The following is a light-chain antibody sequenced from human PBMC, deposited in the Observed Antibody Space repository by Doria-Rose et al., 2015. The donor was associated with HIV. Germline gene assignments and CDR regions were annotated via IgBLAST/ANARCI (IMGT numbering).Light chain of an antibody. CDR3: CSYGNNSTWV. Sequence: SVTISCTGTSSDVGRYNLVSWLQQHPGKAPKLIIFEVNKRPSGVSDRFSGSKSGKTASLTISVLQAEGEADYHCCSYGNNSTWVFGGGTKLTVL. CDR1: SSDVGRYNL. CDR2: EVN. V-gene: IGLV2-23*02. J-gene: IGLJ3*02.